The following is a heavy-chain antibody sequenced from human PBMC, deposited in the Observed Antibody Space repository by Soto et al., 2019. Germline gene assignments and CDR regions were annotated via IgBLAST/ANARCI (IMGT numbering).Heavy chain of an antibody. V-gene: IGHV1-18*01. D-gene: IGHD3-3*01. J-gene: IGHJ4*02. CDR3: ARSYYDFWSGYYFDY. Sequence: ASVKVSCKASGYTFTSYGISWVRQAPGQGLEWMGWISAYNGNTNDAQKLQGRVTMTTDTSTRTAYMELRSLRSDDTAVYYCARSYYDFWSGYYFDYWGQGTLVTVSS. CDR2: ISAYNGNT. CDR1: GYTFTSYG.